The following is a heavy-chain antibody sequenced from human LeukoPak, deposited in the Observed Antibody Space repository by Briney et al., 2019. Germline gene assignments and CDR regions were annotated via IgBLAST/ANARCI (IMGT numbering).Heavy chain of an antibody. Sequence: SETLSLTCTVSGGSISSYYWSWIRQPAGKGLEWIGRIYTSGSTNYNPSLKSRVTMSVDTSKNQFSLKLSSVTAADTAVYYCARDSSPYYDILTGYPTLDYWGQGTLVTVSS. CDR2: IYTSGST. D-gene: IGHD3-9*01. CDR1: GGSISSYY. J-gene: IGHJ4*02. CDR3: ARDSSPYYDILTGYPTLDY. V-gene: IGHV4-4*07.